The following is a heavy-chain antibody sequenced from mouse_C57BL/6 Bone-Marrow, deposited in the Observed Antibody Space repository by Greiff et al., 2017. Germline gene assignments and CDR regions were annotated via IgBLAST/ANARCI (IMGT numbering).Heavy chain of an antibody. CDR1: GYTFTSYT. CDR3: ARRMDE. Sequence: QVQLQQSGAELARPGASVKMSCKASGYTFTSYTMHWVNQRPGQGLEWIGYIYPSSGYTKYNQKFKDKATLTADKSSSTAYMQLSSLTSEDSAVYYCARRMDEWGQGTSVTVSS. CDR2: IYPSSGYT. V-gene: IGHV1-4*01. J-gene: IGHJ4*01.